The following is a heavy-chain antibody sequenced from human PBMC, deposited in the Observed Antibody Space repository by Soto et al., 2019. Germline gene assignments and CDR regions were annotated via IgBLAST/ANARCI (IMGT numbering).Heavy chain of an antibody. CDR2: IYYSGST. CDR1: GGSISSYY. V-gene: IGHV4-59*12. J-gene: IGHJ4*02. CDR3: ACSIAVADGEGFDY. D-gene: IGHD6-19*01. Sequence: QVQLQESGPGLVKPSETLSLTCTVSGGSISSYYWSWIRQPPGKGLEWIGYIYYSGSTNYYPSLESRVNISVDTSKNQFSLKMSSVTAVDTAVYYCACSIAVADGEGFDYWGRGTLVTVSS.